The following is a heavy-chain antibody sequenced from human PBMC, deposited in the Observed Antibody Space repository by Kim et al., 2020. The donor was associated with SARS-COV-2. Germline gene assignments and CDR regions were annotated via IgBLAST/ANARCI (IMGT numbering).Heavy chain of an antibody. CDR1: GGSFSGYY. CDR3: AREEGRGVNTIDY. V-gene: IGHV4-34*01. CDR2: INHSGST. D-gene: IGHD3-10*01. J-gene: IGHJ4*02. Sequence: SETLSLTCAVYGGSFSGYYWSWIRQPPGKGLEWIGEINHSGSTNYNPSLKSRVTISVDTSKNQFSLKLSSVTAADTAVYYCAREEGRGVNTIDYWGQGTL.